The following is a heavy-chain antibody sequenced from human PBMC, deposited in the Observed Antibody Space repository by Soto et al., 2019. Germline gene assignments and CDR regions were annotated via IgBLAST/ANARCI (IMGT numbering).Heavy chain of an antibody. J-gene: IGHJ6*02. CDR1: GFTFSSYA. V-gene: IGHV3-23*01. D-gene: IGHD4-4*01. Sequence: GGSLRLSCAAYGFTFSSYAISWVRQAPGKGLEWVSAISGSGGSTYYADSVKGRFTISRDNSKNTLYLQMNSLRAEDTAVYYCAKGVTTLVYYYYGMDVWGQGTTVTVSS. CDR2: ISGSGGST. CDR3: AKGVTTLVYYYYGMDV.